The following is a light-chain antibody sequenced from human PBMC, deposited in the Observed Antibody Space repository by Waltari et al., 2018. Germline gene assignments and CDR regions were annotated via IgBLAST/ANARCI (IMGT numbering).Light chain of an antibody. CDR3: QVWNSHDDHVV. J-gene: IGLJ2*01. CDR2: DDR. CDR1: NFESKS. Sequence: SFALTQPPSVSVAPGQTARIPCGGDNFESKSVQWYQQRSGHAPVLVIYDDRDRPSGIPERFSSSNSENTAPLTINNVEAGDEADYYCQVWNSHDDHVVFGGGTKLTVL. V-gene: IGLV3-21*02.